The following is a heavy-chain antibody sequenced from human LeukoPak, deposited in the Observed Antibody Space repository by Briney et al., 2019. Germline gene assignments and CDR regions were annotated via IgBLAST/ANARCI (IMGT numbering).Heavy chain of an antibody. CDR1: GFHFSGYS. D-gene: IGHD5-18*01. Sequence: AGGSLRLSCAASGFHFSGYSMHWVRQAPGRGLEWVAVIGHDGSYYSYADSVKGRFIISRDNSENTLFLQMNSLRPEDTAMYYCARIGYGYSYGSGPDYWGQGTLVTVSS. J-gene: IGHJ4*02. CDR3: ARIGYGYSYGSGPDY. CDR2: IGHDGSYY. V-gene: IGHV3-30*04.